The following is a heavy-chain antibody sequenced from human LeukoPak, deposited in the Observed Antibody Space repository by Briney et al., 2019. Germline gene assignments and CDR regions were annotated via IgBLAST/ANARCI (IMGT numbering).Heavy chain of an antibody. CDR3: ARSFRYLGQYYFDY. D-gene: IGHD3-9*01. Sequence: KTSETLSLTCTVSGYSISSGYYWGWIRQPPGKGLEWIGSIYHSGSTYYNPSLKSRVTISVDTSKNQFSLKLSSVTAADTAVNYCARSFRYLGQYYFDYWGQGTLVTVSS. V-gene: IGHV4-38-2*02. J-gene: IGHJ4*02. CDR2: IYHSGST. CDR1: GYSISSGYY.